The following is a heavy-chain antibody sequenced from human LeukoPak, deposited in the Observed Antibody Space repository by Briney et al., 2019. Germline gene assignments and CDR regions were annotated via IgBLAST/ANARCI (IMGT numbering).Heavy chain of an antibody. Sequence: PSETLSLTCAVYGGSFSGYYWSWIRQPPGKGLEWIGEINHSGSTNYNPSLKSRVTMSVDTSKNQFSLKLSSVTAADTAVYYCARALLSSSDYYYFDYWGQGTLVTVSS. CDR3: ARALLSSSDYYYFDY. J-gene: IGHJ4*02. V-gene: IGHV4-34*01. CDR2: INHSGST. D-gene: IGHD6-6*01. CDR1: GGSFSGYY.